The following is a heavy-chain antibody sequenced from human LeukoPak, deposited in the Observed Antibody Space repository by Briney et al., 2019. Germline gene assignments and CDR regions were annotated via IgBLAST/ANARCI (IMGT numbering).Heavy chain of an antibody. CDR3: AREVIYFYGSSGYSFDS. J-gene: IGHJ4*02. Sequence: ASVKVSCKASGYTFTSYYIHWVRQAPGQGLEWMGWINPNSDYTHYAQKFQGRVTMTRDTSISTAYMELSRLRSDDTAVYYCAREVIYFYGSSGYSFDSWGQGTLVTISS. D-gene: IGHD3-22*01. CDR2: INPNSDYT. CDR1: GYTFTSYY. V-gene: IGHV1-2*02.